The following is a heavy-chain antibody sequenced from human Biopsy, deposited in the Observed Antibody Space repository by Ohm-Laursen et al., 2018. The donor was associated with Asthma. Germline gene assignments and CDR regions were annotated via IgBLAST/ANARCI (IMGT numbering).Heavy chain of an antibody. CDR1: GYTFINYA. J-gene: IGHJ3*01. Sequence: VATVKISCKASGYTFINYAIHWVRQAPGQRLGWMGWINAGNGNTKYSQKFQGRVTITRDASASTAYMDLRSLRSEDTAMYYCARTYYDFLSGQVNDAFALWGQGTMVTVSS. CDR2: INAGNGNT. D-gene: IGHD3-9*01. CDR3: ARTYYDFLSGQVNDAFAL. V-gene: IGHV1-3*01.